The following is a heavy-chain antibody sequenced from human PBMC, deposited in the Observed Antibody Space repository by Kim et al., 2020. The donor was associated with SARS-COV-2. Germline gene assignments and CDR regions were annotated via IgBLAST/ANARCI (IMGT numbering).Heavy chain of an antibody. J-gene: IGHJ6*02. D-gene: IGHD4-17*01. CDR2: IIPIFGTA. Sequence: SVKVSCKASGGTFSSYAISWVRQAPGQGLEWMGGIIPIFGTANYAQKFQGRVTITADESTSTAYMELSSLRSEDTAVYYCARSRGDYVGYYYGMDVWGQGTTVTVSS. V-gene: IGHV1-69*13. CDR3: ARSRGDYVGYYYGMDV. CDR1: GGTFSSYA.